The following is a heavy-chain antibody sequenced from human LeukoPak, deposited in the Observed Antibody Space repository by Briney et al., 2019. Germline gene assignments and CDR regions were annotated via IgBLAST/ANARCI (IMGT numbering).Heavy chain of an antibody. CDR2: IYPGDSDT. D-gene: IGHD3-9*01. J-gene: IGHJ5*02. CDR3: ARRPSYDILTGYYDYWFDP. Sequence: PGESLKISCKGSGYSFTSYWIGWVRQMPGKGLEWMGIIYPGDSDTRYSPSFQGQVTISADKSISTAYLQWSSLKASDTAMYYCARRPSYDILTGYYDYWFDPWGQGTLVTVSS. V-gene: IGHV5-51*01. CDR1: GYSFTSYW.